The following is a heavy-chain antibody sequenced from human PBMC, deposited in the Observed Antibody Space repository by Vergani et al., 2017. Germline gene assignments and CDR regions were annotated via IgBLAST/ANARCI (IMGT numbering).Heavy chain of an antibody. D-gene: IGHD3-3*01. Sequence: QVQLVQSGAEVKTPGASVKVSCKASGYTFTSYDINWVRQATGQGLEWMGWMNPNSGNTGYAQKFQGRVTMTRNTSISTAYMELSSLRSEDTAVYYCARGTYYDFWSGLVWFDPWGQGTLVTVSS. J-gene: IGHJ5*02. CDR1: GYTFTSYD. V-gene: IGHV1-8*01. CDR3: ARGTYYDFWSGLVWFDP. CDR2: MNPNSGNT.